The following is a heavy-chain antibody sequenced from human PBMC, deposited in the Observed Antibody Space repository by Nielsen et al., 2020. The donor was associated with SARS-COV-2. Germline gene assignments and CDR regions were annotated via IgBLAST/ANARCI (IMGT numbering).Heavy chain of an antibody. CDR2: ISWNSGSI. CDR1: GFTFDDYA. J-gene: IGHJ6*02. Sequence: SLKISCAASGFTFDDYAMNWVRQAPGKGLEWVSGISWNSGSIGYADSVKGRFTISRDNAKNSLYLQMNSLRAEDTALYYCAKDSDGMDVWGQGTTVTVSS. V-gene: IGHV3-9*01. CDR3: AKDSDGMDV.